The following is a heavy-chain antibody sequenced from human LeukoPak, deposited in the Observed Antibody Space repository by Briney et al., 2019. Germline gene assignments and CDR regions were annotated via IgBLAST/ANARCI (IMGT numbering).Heavy chain of an antibody. Sequence: SVRVSCKASGGTFSSYAISWVRQAPGQGLEWMGGIIPIFGTANYAQRFQGRVTITADGSTSTAYMELSSLRSEDTAEYYCVKEAGGGFETWGQGTLVTVSS. D-gene: IGHD3-16*01. V-gene: IGHV1-69*13. CDR3: VKEAGGGFET. J-gene: IGHJ5*02. CDR2: IIPIFGTA. CDR1: GGTFSSYA.